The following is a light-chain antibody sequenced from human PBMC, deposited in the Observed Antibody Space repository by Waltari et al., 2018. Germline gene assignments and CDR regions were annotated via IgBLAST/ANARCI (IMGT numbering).Light chain of an antibody. Sequence: TLSASVGDRVTITCRASQSINNWLAWYQQKPGKAPKVLIYKASSLESGVPSRFSGSVSGTEFTLTISSLQPDDFATYYCQQYQHYPLTFGQGTKVEIK. CDR1: QSINNW. J-gene: IGKJ1*01. CDR3: QQYQHYPLT. CDR2: KAS. V-gene: IGKV1-5*03.